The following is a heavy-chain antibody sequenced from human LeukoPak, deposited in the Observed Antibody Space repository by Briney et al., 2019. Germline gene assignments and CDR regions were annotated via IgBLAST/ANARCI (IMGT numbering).Heavy chain of an antibody. Sequence: PGGSLRLSCAASGFIFSNYVMSWVRQAPGKGLEWVSAIPSSGGSTYYADSVKGRFTISRDNSKNTLYLQMDSLRAEDTAVYCCAKSQHLSGGYGFWYWGQGTLVTVSS. D-gene: IGHD3-22*01. V-gene: IGHV3-23*01. CDR2: IPSSGGST. J-gene: IGHJ4*02. CDR3: AKSQHLSGGYGFWY. CDR1: GFIFSNYV.